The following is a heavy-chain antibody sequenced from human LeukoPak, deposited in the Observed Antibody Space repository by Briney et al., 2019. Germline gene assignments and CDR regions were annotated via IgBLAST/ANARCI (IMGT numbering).Heavy chain of an antibody. Sequence: GGSLRLSCAASGFTFSSYAMHWVRQAPGKGLEYVSAISSNGGSTYYANSVKGRFTISRDNSKNTLYLQMGSLRAEDMAVYYCARDQDTGPFDYWGQGTLVTVSS. CDR2: ISSNGGST. J-gene: IGHJ4*02. CDR1: GFTFSSYA. D-gene: IGHD5-18*01. V-gene: IGHV3-64*01. CDR3: ARDQDTGPFDY.